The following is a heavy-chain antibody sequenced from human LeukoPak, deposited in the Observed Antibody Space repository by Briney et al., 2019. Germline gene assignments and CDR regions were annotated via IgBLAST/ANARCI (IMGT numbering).Heavy chain of an antibody. J-gene: IGHJ4*02. D-gene: IGHD4-4*01. V-gene: IGHV4-59*01. CDR3: ARVAPTYDYSNYYFDY. CDR1: GGSISSYY. Sequence: SETLSLTCTVSGGSISSYYWSWIRQPPGKGLEWIGYIYYSGSTNYNPSLKSRVTISVDTSKNQFSLKLSSVTAADTAVYYCARVAPTYDYSNYYFDYWGQGTLVTVSS. CDR2: IYYSGST.